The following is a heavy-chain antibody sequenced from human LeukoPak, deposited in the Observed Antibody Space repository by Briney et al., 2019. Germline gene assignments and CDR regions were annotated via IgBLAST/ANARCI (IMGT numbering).Heavy chain of an antibody. CDR1: GFTFSSYE. D-gene: IGHD3-22*01. CDR2: ISGNGGST. V-gene: IGHV3-23*01. J-gene: IGHJ4*02. CDR3: AKDDYYDTSGYRD. Sequence: GGSLRLSCAASGFTFSSYEMNWVRQAPGKGLEWVSAISGNGGSTYYADSVKGRFAISRDTSKNTLYLQMNSLRAEDTAVYYCAKDDYYDTSGYRDWGQGTLVTVSS.